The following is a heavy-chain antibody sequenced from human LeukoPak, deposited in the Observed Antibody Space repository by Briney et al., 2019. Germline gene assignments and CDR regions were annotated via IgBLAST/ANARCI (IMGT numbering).Heavy chain of an antibody. CDR1: GFTFSGYG. V-gene: IGHV3-30*03. CDR3: ARGFGIAAAGTGRWFDP. Sequence: GGSLRLSCAASGFTFSGYGMHWVRQAPGKGPEWVAVISFDGSNKYYADSAKGRFTISRDNAKNSLYLQMNSLRAEDTAVYYCARGFGIAAAGTGRWFDPWGQGTLVTVSS. CDR2: ISFDGSNK. J-gene: IGHJ5*02. D-gene: IGHD6-13*01.